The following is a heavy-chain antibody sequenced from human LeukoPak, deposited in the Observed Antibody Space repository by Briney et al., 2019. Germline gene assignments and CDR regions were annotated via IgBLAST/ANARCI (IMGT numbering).Heavy chain of an antibody. D-gene: IGHD3-22*01. CDR1: GFTFSSYA. CDR2: NSGSGGST. J-gene: IGHJ4*02. V-gene: IGHV3-23*01. CDR3: AKDYDSSGYYYGY. Sequence: GGSLRLSCAASGFTFSSYAMSWVRQAPGKGLEWVSANSGSGGSTYYADSVKGRFTISRDNSKNTLYLQMNSLRAEDTAVYYCAKDYDSSGYYYGYWGQGTLVTVSS.